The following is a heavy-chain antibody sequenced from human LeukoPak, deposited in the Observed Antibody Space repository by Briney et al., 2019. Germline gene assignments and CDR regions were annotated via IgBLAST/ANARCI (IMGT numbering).Heavy chain of an antibody. CDR2: ISNDGDNK. CDR3: ARGFDAYYGFDI. V-gene: IGHV3-30*03. J-gene: IGHJ3*02. D-gene: IGHD2/OR15-2a*01. CDR1: GFTFSAYG. Sequence: GGSLRLSCAASGFTFSAYGMQWVRQAPGKGLEWVAVISNDGDNKYYANSVKGRFTTSRDSSKNTLYLQMNSLRPEDTAVYSCARGFDAYYGFDIWGQGTMVTVSS.